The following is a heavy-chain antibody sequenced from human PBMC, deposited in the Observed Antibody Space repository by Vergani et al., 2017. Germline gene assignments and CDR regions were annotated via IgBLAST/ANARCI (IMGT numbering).Heavy chain of an antibody. J-gene: IGHJ6*03. CDR1: GGSISSGSYY. Sequence: QVQLQESGPGLVKPSQTLSLTCTVSGGSISSGSYYWSWIRQPAGKGLEWIGRIYTSGSTNYNPSLKSRVTISVDTSKNQFSLKLSSVTAADTAVYYCARGLSVTMVRGVIRGDYMDVWGKGTTVTVSS. CDR3: ARGLSVTMVRGVIRGDYMDV. D-gene: IGHD3-10*01. V-gene: IGHV4-61*02. CDR2: IYTSGST.